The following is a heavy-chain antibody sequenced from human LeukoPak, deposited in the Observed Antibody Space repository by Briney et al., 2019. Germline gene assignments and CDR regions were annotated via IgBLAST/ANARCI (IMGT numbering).Heavy chain of an antibody. D-gene: IGHD1-1*01. V-gene: IGHV3-23*01. CDR1: GFTFSSYA. CDR3: ARDNSTWNDY. CDR2: ISGSGGST. Sequence: GGSLRLSCAASGFTFSSYAMSWVRQAPGKGLEWVSAISGSGGSTYYADSVKGRFTISRDNSKNTLYLQMNSLGADDTAVYYCARDNSTWNDYWGQGTLVTVSS. J-gene: IGHJ4*02.